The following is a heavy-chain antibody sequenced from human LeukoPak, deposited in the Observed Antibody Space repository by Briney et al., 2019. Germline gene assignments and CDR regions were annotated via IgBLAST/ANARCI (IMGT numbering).Heavy chain of an antibody. CDR3: ARGLFSYYFDY. CDR2: MNPNSGNT. CDR1: GYTFTSYD. J-gene: IGHJ4*02. V-gene: IGHV1-8*01. Sequence: ASVKVSRKASGYTFTSYDIHWVRQATGQGLEWMGWMNPNSGNTGYAQKFQGRVTMTRNTSISTAYMELSSLRSEDTAVYYCARGLFSYYFDYWGQGTLVTVSS.